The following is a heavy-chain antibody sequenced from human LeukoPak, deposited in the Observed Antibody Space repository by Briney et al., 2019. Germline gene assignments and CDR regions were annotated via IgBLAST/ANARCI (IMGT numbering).Heavy chain of an antibody. CDR3: ARSTTGTTPGVY. Sequence: PSETLSLTCTVSGGSISSSSYYWGWIRQPPGKGLEWIGSIYYSGSTNYNPSLKSRVTMSVDTSKNQFSLKLSSVTAADTAVYYCARSTTGTTPGVYWGQGTLVTVSS. D-gene: IGHD1-1*01. J-gene: IGHJ4*02. V-gene: IGHV4-39*07. CDR1: GGSISSSSYY. CDR2: IYYSGST.